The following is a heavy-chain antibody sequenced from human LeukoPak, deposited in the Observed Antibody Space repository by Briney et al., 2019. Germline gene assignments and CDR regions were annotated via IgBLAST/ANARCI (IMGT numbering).Heavy chain of an antibody. CDR1: GFTLRSYA. V-gene: IGHV3-30*04. J-gene: IGHJ4*02. Sequence: GGPLRLSCVASGFTLRSYAIHWVRQAPGKGLEWVAVTSHDGRNKYYADSVKGRFTIPRDSSKNTLYLQMTRLRPEDTAVYYCARVAAAFFDNWGQGTLVTVSS. CDR3: ARVAAAFFDN. D-gene: IGHD6-13*01. CDR2: TSHDGRNK.